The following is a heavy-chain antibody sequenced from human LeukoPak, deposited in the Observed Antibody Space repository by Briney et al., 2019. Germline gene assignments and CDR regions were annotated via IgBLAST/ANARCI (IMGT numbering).Heavy chain of an antibody. D-gene: IGHD6-19*01. CDR3: AKDRGMAVAGTDFDY. CDR2: ITGSGGST. J-gene: IGHJ4*02. Sequence: PGGSLRLSCAASGFTFRSYAMTWVRQAPGKGLEWVSTITGSGGSTYYADSVKGRFTISRDNSKNTLYLQMNSLRAEDTAVYYCAKDRGMAVAGTDFDYWGQGTLVTVSS. CDR1: GFTFRSYA. V-gene: IGHV3-23*01.